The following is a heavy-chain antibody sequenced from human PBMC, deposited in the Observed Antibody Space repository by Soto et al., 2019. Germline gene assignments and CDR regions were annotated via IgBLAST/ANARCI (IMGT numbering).Heavy chain of an antibody. J-gene: IGHJ5*02. D-gene: IGHD3-16*02. V-gene: IGHV1-8*01. CDR3: AREIVETSYRWLDP. CDR1: GYTFTKND. CDR2: MNTNTNTT. Sequence: ASVKVSCKASGYTFTKNDINWVRQAPGRGLEWIGWMNTNTNTTDSAEVFEGRVSLTWDTSISTAYMQLNSLKIDDTAVYYCAREIVETSYRWLDPLGQRTLVAVSS.